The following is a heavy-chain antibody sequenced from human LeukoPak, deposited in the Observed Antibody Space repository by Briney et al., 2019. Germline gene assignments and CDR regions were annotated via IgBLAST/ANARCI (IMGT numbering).Heavy chain of an antibody. V-gene: IGHV4-34*01. D-gene: IGHD3-9*01. CDR1: GGSFSGYY. J-gene: IGHJ4*02. Sequence: SETLSLTCAVYGGSFSGYYWSWIRQPPGTGLEGVGEINHSGSTNYNPSLKRRVTISVDTPKNHFSLKLRSVTAADTAVYYCARRLRYFDWPHRDYWGQGTLVTVSS. CDR3: ARRLRYFDWPHRDY. CDR2: INHSGST.